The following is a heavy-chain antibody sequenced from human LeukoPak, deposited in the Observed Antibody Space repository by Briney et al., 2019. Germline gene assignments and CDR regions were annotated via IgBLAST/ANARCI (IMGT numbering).Heavy chain of an antibody. V-gene: IGHV3-30*03. CDR3: ARDQRSGSYYFDY. CDR1: GFTFSSYG. J-gene: IGHJ4*02. D-gene: IGHD1-26*01. CDR2: ISYDGSNK. Sequence: GRSLRLSCAASGFTFSSYGMQWVRQAPGKGLEWVAVISYDGSNKYYADSVKGRFTISRDNSKNTLYLQMNSLRAEDTAIYYCARDQRSGSYYFDYWGQGTLVTVSS.